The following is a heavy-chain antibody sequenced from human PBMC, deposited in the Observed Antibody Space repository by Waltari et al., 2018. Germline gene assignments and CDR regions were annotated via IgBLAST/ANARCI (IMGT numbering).Heavy chain of an antibody. D-gene: IGHD6-13*01. CDR1: GGSFSGYY. CDR2: INHSGST. CDR3: ARGKIAAAGHFDY. V-gene: IGHV4-34*01. J-gene: IGHJ4*02. Sequence: QVQLQQWGAGLLKPSETLSLTCAVYGGSFSGYYWSWNRQPPGKGLEWIGEINHSGSTNYNPSLKSRVTISVDTSKNQFSLKLSSVTAADTAVYYCARGKIAAAGHFDYWGQGTLVTVSS.